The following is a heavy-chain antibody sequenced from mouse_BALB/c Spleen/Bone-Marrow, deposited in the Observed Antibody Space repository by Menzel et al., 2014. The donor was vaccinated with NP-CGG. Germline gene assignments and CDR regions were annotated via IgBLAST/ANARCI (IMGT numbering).Heavy chain of an antibody. Sequence: VQLQQSGAELVRPGVSVKISCKGSGYTFTDYAMHWVKQSHAKSLEWIGVISTYYGDASYNQKFKGKATMTVDKSSSTAYMELARLASEDSAIYYCARDAMDYWGQGTSVTVSS. J-gene: IGHJ4*01. CDR1: GYTFTDYA. CDR2: ISTYYGDA. V-gene: IGHV1S137*01. CDR3: ARDAMDY.